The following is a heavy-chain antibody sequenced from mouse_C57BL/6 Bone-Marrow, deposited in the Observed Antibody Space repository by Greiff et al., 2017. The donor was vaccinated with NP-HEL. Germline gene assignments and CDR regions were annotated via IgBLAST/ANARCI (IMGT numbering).Heavy chain of an antibody. Sequence: EVKVVESGGGLVKPGGSLKLSCAASGFTFSSYAMSWVRQTPEKRLEWVATISDGGSYTYYPDNVKGRFTISRDNAKNNLYLQMSHLKSEDTAMYYYSRGGGIYYGNYGWYFDVWGTGTTVTVSS. D-gene: IGHD2-1*01. CDR3: SRGGGIYYGNYGWYFDV. CDR2: ISDGGSYT. V-gene: IGHV5-4*03. CDR1: GFTFSSYA. J-gene: IGHJ1*03.